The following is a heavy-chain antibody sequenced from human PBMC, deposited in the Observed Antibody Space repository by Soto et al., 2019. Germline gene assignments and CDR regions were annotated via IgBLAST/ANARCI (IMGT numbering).Heavy chain of an antibody. J-gene: IGHJ4*02. CDR2: INAAYGNT. CDR1: GYTFTSYT. Sequence: ASVKVSCKASGYTFTSYTFHWVRQAPGQRLEWVGWINAAYGNTVYSQNFQGRVTIVRDTSASTAYMELSSLRSEDTAVYYCARSGDPNWGPFNGFDYWGQGTLVTVSS. CDR3: ARSGDPNWGPFNGFDY. V-gene: IGHV1-3*01. D-gene: IGHD7-27*01.